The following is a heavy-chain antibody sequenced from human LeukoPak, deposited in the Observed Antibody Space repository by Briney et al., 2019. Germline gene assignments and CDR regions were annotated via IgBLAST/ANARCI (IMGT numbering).Heavy chain of an antibody. V-gene: IGHV1-18*01. J-gene: IGHJ6*02. D-gene: IGHD5-18*01. CDR2: TSAYNGNT. CDR1: GYTFTSYG. CDR3: ARCSSYGQYYYYYYGMDV. Sequence: GASVKVSCKASGYTFTSYGISWVRQAPGQGLEWMGWTSAYNGNTNYAQKLQGRVTMTTDTSTSTAYMELRSLRSDDTAVYYCARCSSYGQYYYYYYGMDVWGQGTTVTVSS.